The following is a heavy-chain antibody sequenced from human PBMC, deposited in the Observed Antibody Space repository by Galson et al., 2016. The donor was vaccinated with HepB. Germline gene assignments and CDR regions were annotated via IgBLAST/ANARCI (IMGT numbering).Heavy chain of an antibody. Sequence: SLRLSCAASGFTFRTYAMSWVRQAPGKGLEWVSHISGNGRSTYYTDSMKGRFTISRDNSKNILYLQMSSLRAEDTAVYFCAKSQGWAGDFDSWGQGTLVTVSS. V-gene: IGHV3-23*01. CDR1: GFTFRTYA. J-gene: IGHJ5*01. CDR2: ISGNGRST. D-gene: IGHD1-14*01. CDR3: AKSQGWAGDFDS.